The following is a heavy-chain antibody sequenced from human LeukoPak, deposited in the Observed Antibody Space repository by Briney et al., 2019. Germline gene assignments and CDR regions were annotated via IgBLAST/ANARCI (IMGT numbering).Heavy chain of an antibody. Sequence: SETLSLTCAVYGGSFSGYYWSWIRQPPGKGLEWIGEINHSGSTNYNPSLKSRVTISVDTSKNQFSLKLSSVTAADTAVYYCARGRYSDFWSGYYTDLDYWGQGTLVTVSS. V-gene: IGHV4-34*01. CDR1: GGSFSGYY. J-gene: IGHJ4*02. CDR2: INHSGST. CDR3: ARGRYSDFWSGYYTDLDY. D-gene: IGHD3-3*01.